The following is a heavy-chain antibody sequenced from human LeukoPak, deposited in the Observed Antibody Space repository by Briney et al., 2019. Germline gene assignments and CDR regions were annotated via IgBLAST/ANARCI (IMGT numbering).Heavy chain of an antibody. D-gene: IGHD3-10*01. CDR1: GFTVSSNY. Sequence: QSGGSLRLSCVASGFTVSSNYMSWVRQAPGKGLEWFSVIYSGGSTYYADSVKGRFTISRDNSKNTLYLQMNSLRAEDTAVYYCASGSGSYRTPYYYMDVWGTGTTVTVSS. CDR2: IYSGGST. V-gene: IGHV3-53*01. CDR3: ASGSGSYRTPYYYMDV. J-gene: IGHJ6*03.